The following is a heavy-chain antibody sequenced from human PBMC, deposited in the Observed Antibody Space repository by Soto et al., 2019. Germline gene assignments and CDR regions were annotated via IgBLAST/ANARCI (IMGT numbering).Heavy chain of an antibody. Sequence: SETLSLTCAVYGGSFSGYYWSWIRQPPGKGLEWIGEINHSGSTNYNPSLKSRVTISVDTSKNQFSLKLSSVTAADTAVYYCARGEPAAIGDHYYYYMDVWGKGNTVTVSS. CDR1: GGSFSGYY. CDR2: INHSGST. V-gene: IGHV4-34*01. CDR3: ARGEPAAIGDHYYYYMDV. J-gene: IGHJ6*03. D-gene: IGHD2-2*01.